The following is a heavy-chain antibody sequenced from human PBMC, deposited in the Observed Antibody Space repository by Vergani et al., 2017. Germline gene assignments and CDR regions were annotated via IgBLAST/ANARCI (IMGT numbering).Heavy chain of an antibody. D-gene: IGHD2-21*02. J-gene: IGHJ1*01. CDR2: INPNRVGT. Sequence: QVQLVQSGAEVKKPGASVKVSCKASGYTFTGYYMHWVRQAPGQGLEWMGWINPNRVGTNDAQKFQGRVTMTRDTSISTAYMELSRLRSDDTAVYYCARGGVVVTATDSARSHREKYCQHWGQGTLVTVSS. CDR3: ARGGVVVTATDSARSHREKYCQH. V-gene: IGHV1-2*02. CDR1: GYTFTGYY.